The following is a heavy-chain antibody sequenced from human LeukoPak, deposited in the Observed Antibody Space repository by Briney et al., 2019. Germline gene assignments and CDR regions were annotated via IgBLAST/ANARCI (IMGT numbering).Heavy chain of an antibody. CDR2: IYYSGST. Sequence: SETLSLTCSVSGGSVRSDISHWSWIRQPPGKGLEWIGYIYYSGSTNYNPSLKSRVTISVDTSKNQFSLKLSSVTAADTAVYYCAIGGGSYHFDYWGQGTLVTVSS. J-gene: IGHJ4*02. D-gene: IGHD1-26*01. CDR3: AIGGGSYHFDY. V-gene: IGHV4-61*01. CDR1: GGSVRSDISH.